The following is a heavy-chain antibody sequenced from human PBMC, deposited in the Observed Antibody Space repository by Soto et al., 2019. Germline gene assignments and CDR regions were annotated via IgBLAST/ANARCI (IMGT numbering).Heavy chain of an antibody. D-gene: IGHD2-2*01. V-gene: IGHV1-3*01. CDR1: GYTFTTYA. Sequence: QVQLVQSGAEVKKPGASVKVSCKASGYTFTTYAMHWVRQAPGQRLEWMGWINAGNGNTKYSQRLQVRVTITRDTSASTAYMELSSLRSEDTAVYYCARGAYSYCSSTSRHIDYWGQGTLVTVSS. J-gene: IGHJ4*02. CDR2: INAGNGNT. CDR3: ARGAYSYCSSTSRHIDY.